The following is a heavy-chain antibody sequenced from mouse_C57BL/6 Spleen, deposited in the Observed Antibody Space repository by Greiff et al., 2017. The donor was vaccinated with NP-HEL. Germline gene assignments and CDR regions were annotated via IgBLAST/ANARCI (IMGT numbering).Heavy chain of an antibody. CDR3: ARVRGDYFDY. Sequence: EVKVEESGGGLVKPGGSLKLSCAASGFTFSSYAMSWVRQTPEKRLEWVATISDGGSYTYYPDNVKGRFTISRDNAKNNLYLQMSHLKSEDTAMYYCARVRGDYFDYWGQGTTLTVSS. CDR2: ISDGGSYT. CDR1: GFTFSSYA. J-gene: IGHJ2*01. V-gene: IGHV5-4*03.